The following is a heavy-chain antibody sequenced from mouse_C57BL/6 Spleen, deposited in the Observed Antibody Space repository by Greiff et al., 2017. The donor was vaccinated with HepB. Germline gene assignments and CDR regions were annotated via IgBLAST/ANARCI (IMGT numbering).Heavy chain of an antibody. Sequence: EVQLQQSGAELVKPGASVKLSCTASGFNIKDYYMHWVKQRTEQGLEWIGRIDPEDGETKYAQKFPGKATITADTSSNTAYLQLSSLTSEDTAVYYCARSIYYDEDYWGQGTTLTVSS. D-gene: IGHD2-4*01. J-gene: IGHJ2*01. CDR3: ARSIYYDEDY. CDR2: IDPEDGET. V-gene: IGHV14-2*01. CDR1: GFNIKDYY.